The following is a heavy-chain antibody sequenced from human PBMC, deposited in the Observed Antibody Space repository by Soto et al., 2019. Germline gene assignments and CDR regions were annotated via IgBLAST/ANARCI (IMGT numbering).Heavy chain of an antibody. Sequence: QITLKEAGPTLVKPPQTLTLTCTFSGFSLSTSGVGVGWIRQPPGKALEWLALIYWDDDKRYSPSLKSRLAITKDNTKNQVVRTLTNMYPVDTATYYCAHIKAGTYDILTGYANWFDPWGQGTLVTVSS. CDR3: AHIKAGTYDILTGYANWFDP. V-gene: IGHV2-5*02. D-gene: IGHD3-9*01. CDR2: IYWDDDK. CDR1: GFSLSTSGVG. J-gene: IGHJ5*02.